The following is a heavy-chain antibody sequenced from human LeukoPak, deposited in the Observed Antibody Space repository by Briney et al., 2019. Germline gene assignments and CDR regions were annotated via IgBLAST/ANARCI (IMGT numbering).Heavy chain of an antibody. CDR1: GGSITSYY. J-gene: IGHJ4*02. V-gene: IGHV4-59*12. Sequence: PSETLSLTCTVSGGSITSYYWSWIRQPPEKALEWIGYIYYSGSTNYNASLKSRVTISVDTSKSHFSLKLTSVTAADTAVYYCAREGGPYRPLDYLGQGTLVTVSS. CDR2: IYYSGST. CDR3: AREGGPYRPLDY.